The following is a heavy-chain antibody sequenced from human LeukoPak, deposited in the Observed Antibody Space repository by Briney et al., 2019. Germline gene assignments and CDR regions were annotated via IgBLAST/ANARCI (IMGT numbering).Heavy chain of an antibody. CDR1: GGSFSGYY. J-gene: IGHJ4*02. CDR3: ARGRRNYYGSGSYDC. CDR2: INHSGST. Sequence: PSETLSLTCAVYGGSFSGYYWSWIRQPPGKGLEWIGEINHSGSTNYNPSLKSRVTISVDTSKNQFSLKLSSVTAADTAVYYCARGRRNYYGSGSYDCWGQGTLVTVSS. D-gene: IGHD3-10*01. V-gene: IGHV4-34*01.